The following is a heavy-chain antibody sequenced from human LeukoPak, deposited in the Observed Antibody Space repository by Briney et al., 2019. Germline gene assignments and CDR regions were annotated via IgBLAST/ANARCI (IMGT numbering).Heavy chain of an antibody. D-gene: IGHD3-3*01. V-gene: IGHV1-69*13. CDR1: GGAFSSYA. J-gene: IGHJ6*03. Sequence: SVKVSCKASGGAFSSYAISWVRQAPGQGLEWMGGIIPIFGTANYAQKFQGRVTITADESTSTDYMELSSLRSEDTAVYYCARGSELNYDFWSGFGYYYYMDVWGKGTTVTVSS. CDR2: IIPIFGTA. CDR3: ARGSELNYDFWSGFGYYYYMDV.